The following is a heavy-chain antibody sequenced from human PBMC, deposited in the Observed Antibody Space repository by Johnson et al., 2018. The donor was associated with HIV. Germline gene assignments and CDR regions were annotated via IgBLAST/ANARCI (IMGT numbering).Heavy chain of an antibody. CDR3: ARVGRPWLPRDAFDI. Sequence: VQVLESGGGLIQPGGSLRLSCAASGFTVSSNYMRWVRQAPGKGLEWLSVIYSGGSIYYADSVKGRFTISRDNSKNTLCHQMNSLRAEDTAVYSCARVGRPWLPRDAFDIWGQGTMVTVSS. V-gene: IGHV3-53*01. D-gene: IGHD6-19*01. CDR2: IYSGGSI. CDR1: GFTVSSNY. J-gene: IGHJ3*02.